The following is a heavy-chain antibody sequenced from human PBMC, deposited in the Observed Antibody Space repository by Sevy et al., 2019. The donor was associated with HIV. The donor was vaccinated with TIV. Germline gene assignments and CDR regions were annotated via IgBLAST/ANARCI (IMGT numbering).Heavy chain of an antibody. J-gene: IGHJ4*02. Sequence: GGSLRLSCAASGFTFTTYEMNWVRLAPGKGLEWVSYVTSSGSAIDYADSGKGRFTISRDNAKKSLYLEMNSLRAEDRAIYYCARAPDYYDSPGPYYFDYWGQGTLVTVSS. CDR1: GFTFTTYE. V-gene: IGHV3-48*03. CDR3: ARAPDYYDSPGPYYFDY. CDR2: VTSSGSAI. D-gene: IGHD3-22*01.